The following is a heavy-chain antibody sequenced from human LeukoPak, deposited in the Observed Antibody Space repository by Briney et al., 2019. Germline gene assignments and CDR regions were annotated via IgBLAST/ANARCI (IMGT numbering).Heavy chain of an antibody. CDR2: IKQDGSEK. D-gene: IGHD3-9*01. V-gene: IGHV3-7*03. CDR1: GFTFSSYW. J-gene: IGHJ3*02. Sequence: QTGGSLRLSCAASGFTFSSYWVSWVRQAPGKGLEWVANIKQDGSEKYYVDSVKGRFTISSDNSKNTLYLQMNSLRVEDTAVYYCAKAGFYDILTDGLDIWGQGTMVIVSS. CDR3: AKAGFYDILTDGLDI.